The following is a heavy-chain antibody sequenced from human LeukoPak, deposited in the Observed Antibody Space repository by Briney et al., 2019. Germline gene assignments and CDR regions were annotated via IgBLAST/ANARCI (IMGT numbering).Heavy chain of an antibody. D-gene: IGHD6-19*01. V-gene: IGHV4-34*01. J-gene: IGHJ3*02. CDR3: ARVRWSNGWYRDAFDI. CDR2: INHSGST. CDR1: GGSLSGYY. Sequence: SETLSLTCAVYGGSLSGYYWSWIRQPPGKGLEWIGEINHSGSTNYNPSLKSRVTISVDTSKNQFSLKLSSVTAADTAVYYCARVRWSNGWYRDAFDIWGQGTMVTVSS.